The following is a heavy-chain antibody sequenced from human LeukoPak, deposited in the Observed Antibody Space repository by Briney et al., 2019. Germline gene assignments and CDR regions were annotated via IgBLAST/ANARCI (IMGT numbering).Heavy chain of an antibody. V-gene: IGHV3-23*01. Sequence: HPGGSLRLSCAASGFTFSSYAMSWVRQAPGKGLEWVSAISGSGGSTYYADSVKGRFTISRDNSKNTLYLQMSSLRAEDTAVYYCAKTGVVVAANPYYGMDVWGKGTTVTVSS. J-gene: IGHJ6*04. D-gene: IGHD2-15*01. CDR3: AKTGVVVAANPYYGMDV. CDR2: ISGSGGST. CDR1: GFTFSSYA.